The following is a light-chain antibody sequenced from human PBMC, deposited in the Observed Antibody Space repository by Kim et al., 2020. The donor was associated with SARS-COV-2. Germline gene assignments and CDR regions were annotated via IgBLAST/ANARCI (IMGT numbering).Light chain of an antibody. V-gene: IGKV3-11*01. CDR1: QSDVSH. Sequence: PRESGTLSGRARQSDVSHLTWFQQKPGQAPRLRICQAFIRATGIPARFSGSGSGTDFTLTISGLEPEDFAVYYCQQRSDWPPENSFGQGTELEI. CDR2: QAF. CDR3: QQRSDWPPENS. J-gene: IGKJ2*03.